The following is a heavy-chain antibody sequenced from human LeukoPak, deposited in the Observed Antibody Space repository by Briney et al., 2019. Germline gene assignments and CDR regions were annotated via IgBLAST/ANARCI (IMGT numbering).Heavy chain of an antibody. CDR1: GFTFSDHY. CDR2: SRNRAKSYTT. J-gene: IGHJ4*02. V-gene: IGHV3-72*01. Sequence: GGSLRLSCAVSGFTFSDHYMDWVRQAPGKGLEWVGRSRNRAKSYTTDYAASMKGRFTISRDDSKSTLYLQMNSLETEDTAVYYCSRDATGDHWGQGTLVSVSS. CDR3: SRDATGDH.